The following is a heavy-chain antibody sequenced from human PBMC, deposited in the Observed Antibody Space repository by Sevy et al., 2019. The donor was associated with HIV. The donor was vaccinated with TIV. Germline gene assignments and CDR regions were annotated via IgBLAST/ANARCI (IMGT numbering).Heavy chain of an antibody. Sequence: ASVKVSCKASGYTFTGYYMHWMRQAPGQGLEWMGWINPDSGDPIYAPKFQGRVTLTRDTSISTAYMDLSRLKSADTAVYYCVRDDRDGYFEYWGQGTLVTVSS. J-gene: IGHJ4*02. CDR1: GYTFTGYY. CDR2: INPDSGDP. V-gene: IGHV1-2*02. CDR3: VRDDRDGYFEY.